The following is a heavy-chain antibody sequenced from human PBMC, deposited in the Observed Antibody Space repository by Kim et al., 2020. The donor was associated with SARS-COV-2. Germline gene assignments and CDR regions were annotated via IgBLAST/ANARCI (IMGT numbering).Heavy chain of an antibody. CDR3: ARGVVPAAMIYYYYMDV. CDR2: MNPNSGNT. J-gene: IGHJ6*03. CDR1: GYTFTSYD. D-gene: IGHD2-2*01. V-gene: IGHV1-8*01. Sequence: ASVKVSCKASGYTFTSYDINWARQATGQGLEWMGWMNPNSGNTGYAQKFQGRVTMTRNTSISTAYMELSSLRSEDTAVYYCARGVVPAAMIYYYYMDVWGKGTTVTVSS.